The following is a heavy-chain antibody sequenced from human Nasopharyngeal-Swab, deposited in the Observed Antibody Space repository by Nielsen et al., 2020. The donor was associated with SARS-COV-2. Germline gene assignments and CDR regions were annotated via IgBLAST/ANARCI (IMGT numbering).Heavy chain of an antibody. Sequence: GESLKISCAASGFTFISYSMNWVRQAPGKGLEWVSSISSSSSYIYYADSVKGRFTISRDNAKNSLYLQMNSLRAEDTAVYYCARDEKSSEYYFDYWGQGTLVTVSS. CDR1: GFTFISYS. CDR2: ISSSSSYI. D-gene: IGHD6-6*01. V-gene: IGHV3-21*01. J-gene: IGHJ4*02. CDR3: ARDEKSSEYYFDY.